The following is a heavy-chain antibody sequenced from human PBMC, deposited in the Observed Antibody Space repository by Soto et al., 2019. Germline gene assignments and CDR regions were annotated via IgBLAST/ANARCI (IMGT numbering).Heavy chain of an antibody. J-gene: IGHJ4*02. D-gene: IGHD1-26*01. CDR3: ASIEVGATTAIDY. CDR1: GGSISSGDYY. V-gene: IGHV4-30-4*01. Sequence: QVQLQESGPGLVKPSQTLSLTCTVSGGSISSGDYYWSWIRQPPGKGLEWIGYIYYSGSTYYNPSLKSRVTISVDTSKNQFSLKLSSVTAADTAVYYWASIEVGATTAIDYWGQGTLVTVSS. CDR2: IYYSGST.